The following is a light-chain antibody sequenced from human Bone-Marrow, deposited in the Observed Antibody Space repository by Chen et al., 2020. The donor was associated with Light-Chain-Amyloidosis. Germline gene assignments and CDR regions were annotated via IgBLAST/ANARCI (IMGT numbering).Light chain of an antibody. Sequence: SYELTQPPSGSVSPGQTARITCSGDDLPTKYAYWYQQKPGQAPGLVIHRDTERPSGISERFSGSSSGTTATLTISGVQAEDEADYHCQSADSSGTYEVIFGGGTKLTVL. V-gene: IGLV3-25*03. CDR1: DLPTKY. CDR3: QSADSSGTYEVI. CDR2: RDT. J-gene: IGLJ2*01.